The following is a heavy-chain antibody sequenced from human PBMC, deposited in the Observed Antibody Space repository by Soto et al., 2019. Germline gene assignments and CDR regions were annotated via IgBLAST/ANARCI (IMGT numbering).Heavy chain of an antibody. CDR2: ISVYTGTT. V-gene: IGHV1-18*03. J-gene: IGHJ4*02. CDR1: GYTFTNHG. CDR3: ARGSVRRGVGDF. D-gene: IGHD1-26*01. Sequence: QIQLVQSGAEVKKPGASVKVSCKTSGYTFTNHGITWVRQGPGQGLEWMGWISVYTGTTNYAQKFQGRVTMTTDTAARTAYMEPRSVWSYDMAVYFCARGSVRRGVGDFLGQGTGVSASS.